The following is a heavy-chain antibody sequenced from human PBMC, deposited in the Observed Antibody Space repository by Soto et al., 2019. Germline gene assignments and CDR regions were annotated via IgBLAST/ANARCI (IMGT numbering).Heavy chain of an antibody. D-gene: IGHD6-6*01. V-gene: IGHV3-48*02. Sequence: EVQLVESGGGLVQPGGSLRLSCAASGFTFSSYSMNWVRQAPGKGLEWVSYISSSSSTIYYADSVKGRFTISRDNAKNSLYLQMISLRDEDTAVYYCSSPEYSSSSCGMDVWGHVTTVTVSS. J-gene: IGHJ6*02. CDR3: SSPEYSSSSCGMDV. CDR1: GFTFSSYS. CDR2: ISSSSSTI.